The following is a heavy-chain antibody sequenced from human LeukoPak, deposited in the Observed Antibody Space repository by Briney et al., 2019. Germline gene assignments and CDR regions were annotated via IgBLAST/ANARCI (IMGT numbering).Heavy chain of an antibody. V-gene: IGHV3-30-3*01. CDR2: ISYDGSNK. D-gene: IGHD2-8*01. CDR3: ARARCNGVCYSGDY. J-gene: IGHJ4*02. CDR1: GFTFSSYA. Sequence: GGSLRLSCAASGFTFSSYAMHWVRQAPGKGLEWVAVISYDGSNKYYADSVKGRFTISRDNSKNTLYLQMNSLRAEDTAVYYCARARCNGVCYSGDYWGQGTLVTVSS.